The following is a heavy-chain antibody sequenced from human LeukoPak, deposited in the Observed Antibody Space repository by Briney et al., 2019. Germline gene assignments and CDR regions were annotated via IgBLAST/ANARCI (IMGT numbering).Heavy chain of an antibody. J-gene: IGHJ4*02. CDR2: ISGSGGST. V-gene: IGHV3-23*01. D-gene: IGHD3-22*01. Sequence: GGSLRLSCAASGFTFSNFAMSWVRQAPGKGLDWVSSISGSGGSTYYADSVKGRFTISRDNSKNTINLQMNSLRAEDTAVYYCAKRGFSGYYFHYWGQGTLVSVSS. CDR1: GFTFSNFA. CDR3: AKRGFSGYYFHY.